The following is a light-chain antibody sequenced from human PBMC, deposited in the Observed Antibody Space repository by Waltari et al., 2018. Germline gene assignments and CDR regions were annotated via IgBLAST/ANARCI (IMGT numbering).Light chain of an antibody. J-gene: IGLJ3*02. CDR1: SSNIGSNY. V-gene: IGLV1-51*01. Sequence: SVVTQPPSVSAAPGQKVTISCSGGSSNIGSNYVSWYQHLPGTAPKLLIYDNDKRPSGIPDRFSGSKSATSATLGITGLQAGDEADYYCGTWDSSLSAGLFGGGTKLTVL. CDR2: DND. CDR3: GTWDSSLSAGL.